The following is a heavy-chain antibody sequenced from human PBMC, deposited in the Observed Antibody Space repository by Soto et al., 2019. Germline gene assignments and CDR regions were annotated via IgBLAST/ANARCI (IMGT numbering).Heavy chain of an antibody. D-gene: IGHD6-6*01. CDR3: ARGLASGDY. Sequence: VQLGQSGAEVKEPGASVKISCKGSGYTFTNFYIHWVRQAPGQGLEWMGIVNPNGGSTNYAQNFKGRITISRDTSTSTVYMDLCSLRSEDTAVFYCARGLASGDYWGQGTLVTVSS. J-gene: IGHJ4*02. CDR1: GYTFTNFY. V-gene: IGHV1-46*01. CDR2: VNPNGGST.